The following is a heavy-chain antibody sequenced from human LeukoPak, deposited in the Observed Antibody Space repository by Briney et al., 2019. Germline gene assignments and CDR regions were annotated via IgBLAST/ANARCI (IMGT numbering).Heavy chain of an antibody. D-gene: IGHD3-10*01. CDR3: ATGYVMWVRGVNDAFDI. CDR2: ISAYNGNT. V-gene: IGHV1-18*04. J-gene: IGHJ3*02. CDR1: GYTFTSYY. Sequence: ASVKVSCKASGYTFTSYYMHWVRQAPGQGLEWMGWISAYNGNTNYAQKLQGRVTMTTDTSTSTAYMELRSLRSDDTAVYYCATGYVMWVRGVNDAFDIWGQGTMVTVSS.